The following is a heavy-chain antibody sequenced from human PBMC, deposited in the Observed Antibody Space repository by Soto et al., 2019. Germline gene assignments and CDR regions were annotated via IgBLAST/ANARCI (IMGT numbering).Heavy chain of an antibody. Sequence: LSLTCAVSGGSISSGGYSWSWIRQPPGKGLEWIGYIYHSGSTYYNPSLKSRVTISVDRSKNQFSLKLSSVTAADTAVYYCARAICGGDCYSDYWGQGTLVTVSS. CDR1: GGSISSGGYS. CDR3: ARAICGGDCYSDY. J-gene: IGHJ4*02. CDR2: IYHSGST. V-gene: IGHV4-30-2*01. D-gene: IGHD2-21*02.